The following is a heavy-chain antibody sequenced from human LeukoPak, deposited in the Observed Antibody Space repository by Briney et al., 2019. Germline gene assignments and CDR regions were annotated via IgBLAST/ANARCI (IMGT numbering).Heavy chain of an antibody. CDR3: ARDTISSYYDSSGYPDY. D-gene: IGHD3-22*01. Sequence: PSETLSLTCTVSGGSINTPNYYWGWIRQTPGKGLEWIGNIFYSGGTYYSPSLTSRVTISLDTSRNQFSLKLNSVTAADTAVYYCARDTISSYYDSSGYPDYWGQGTLVTVSS. J-gene: IGHJ4*02. V-gene: IGHV4-39*07. CDR1: GGSINTPNYY. CDR2: IFYSGGT.